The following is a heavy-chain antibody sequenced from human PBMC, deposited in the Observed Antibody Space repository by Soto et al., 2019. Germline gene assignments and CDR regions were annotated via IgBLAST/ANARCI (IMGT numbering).Heavy chain of an antibody. J-gene: IGHJ4*02. CDR3: VRGPSDHKLRLVEWPYGDY. D-gene: IGHD3-3*01. CDR2: IYSGHTT. Sequence: VGSLRLSCVASGFIVSSNQMSWVRQAPGKGLEWVSVIYSGHTTYYADSVEGRFTISRDDSKNTLYLQMNSLRVEDTAVYYCVRGPSDHKLRLVEWPYGDYWGQGALVTVSS. CDR1: GFIVSSNQ. V-gene: IGHV3-53*01.